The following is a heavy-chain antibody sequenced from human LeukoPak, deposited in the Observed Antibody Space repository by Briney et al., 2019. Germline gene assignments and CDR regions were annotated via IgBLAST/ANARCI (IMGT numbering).Heavy chain of an antibody. CDR1: GFTFSSYA. Sequence: GGSLRLSCAASGFTFSSYAMHWVRQAPGKGLEWVAVISYDGSNKYYADSVKGRFTISRDNSKNTLYLQMNSLRAEDTAVYYCARGPDSGSYFPYDYWGQGTLVTVSS. D-gene: IGHD1-26*01. V-gene: IGHV3-30*04. CDR2: ISYDGSNK. J-gene: IGHJ4*02. CDR3: ARGPDSGSYFPYDY.